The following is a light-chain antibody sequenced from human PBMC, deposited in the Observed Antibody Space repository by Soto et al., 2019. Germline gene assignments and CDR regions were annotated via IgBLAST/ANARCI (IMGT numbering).Light chain of an antibody. CDR3: CSYTTSNTRQIV. V-gene: IGLV2-14*01. CDR1: SSDVGGYNY. Sequence: QSALTQPASVSGSPGQSITISCTGTSSDVGGYNYVSWYQQQPGKAPKFMIYDVSNRPSGVSNRFSGSKSGNTASLTISGLQAEDEADYYCCSYTTSNTRQIVFGTGTKVIVL. J-gene: IGLJ1*01. CDR2: DVS.